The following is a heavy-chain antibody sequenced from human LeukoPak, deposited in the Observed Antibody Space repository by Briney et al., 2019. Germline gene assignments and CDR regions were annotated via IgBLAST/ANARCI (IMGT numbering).Heavy chain of an antibody. Sequence: ASVKVSCKASRHTFTVWHIHWVRQAPGQGLEWMGWINPNSGGTNYAQNFQGRVTMTRDTSVNTLYMELSGLRYDDTAMYYCARAKHSIPPLYFDYWGQGTLVTVSS. CDR3: ARAKHSIPPLYFDY. D-gene: IGHD2-21*01. CDR2: INPNSGGT. CDR1: RHTFTVWH. J-gene: IGHJ4*02. V-gene: IGHV1-2*02.